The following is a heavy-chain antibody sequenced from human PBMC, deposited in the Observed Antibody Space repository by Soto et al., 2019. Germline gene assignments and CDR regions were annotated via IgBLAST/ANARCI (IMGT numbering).Heavy chain of an antibody. D-gene: IGHD3-16*01. CDR3: AREGGGYDVDY. J-gene: IGHJ4*02. CDR2: ISRNGGST. CDR1: GFTFSSYA. Sequence: EVQLVESGGGLVQPGGSLRLSCAASGFTFSSYAMHWVRQAPGKGLEYVSTISRNGGSTYYANSVKGRFTISRDNSKNTLYLQMGSLRAEDMDVDYCAREGGGYDVDYWGQGTVVTVSS. V-gene: IGHV3-64*01.